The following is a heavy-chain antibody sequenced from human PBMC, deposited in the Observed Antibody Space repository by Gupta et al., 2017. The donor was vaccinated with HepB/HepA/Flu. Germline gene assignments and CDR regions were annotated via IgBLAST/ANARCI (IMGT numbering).Heavy chain of an antibody. Sequence: QVQLQQWGAGLLKPSETLSLTCAVYGGSFSGYYWSWIRQPPGKGLEWIGEINHSGSTNYNPSLKSRVTISVDTSKNHFSLNLSSVTAADTTVYYCARGRVRNQPTSYNWCDPWGQGTRGTVS. V-gene: IGHV4-34*01. J-gene: IGHJ5*02. CDR1: GGSFSGYY. CDR3: ARGRVRNQPTSYNWCDP. CDR2: INHSGST. D-gene: IGHD2-2*01.